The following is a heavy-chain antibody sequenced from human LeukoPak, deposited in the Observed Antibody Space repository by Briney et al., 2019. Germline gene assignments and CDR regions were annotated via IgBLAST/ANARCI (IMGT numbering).Heavy chain of an antibody. CDR1: GGTFSSYA. J-gene: IGHJ6*02. CDR2: IIPIVGTA. V-gene: IGHV1-69*04. CDR3: ARGGNWSPYGMDV. D-gene: IGHD2/OR15-2a*01. Sequence: ASVKVSCKASGGTFSSYAINWVRQAPGQGLEWMGRIIPIVGTANYAQKFQGRVTITADKSTSTAYMELSRLRSDDTAVYYCARGGNWSPYGMDVWGQGTTVTVSS.